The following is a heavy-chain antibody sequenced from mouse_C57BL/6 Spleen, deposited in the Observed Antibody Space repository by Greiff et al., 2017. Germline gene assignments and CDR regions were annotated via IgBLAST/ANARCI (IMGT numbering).Heavy chain of an antibody. D-gene: IGHD3-3*01. Sequence: EVMLVESGGGSVQPGGSLSLSCAASGFTFTDYYMSWVRQPPGKALEWLGFIRNKANGYTTEYSVSVKGRVTISRDNAQSILYLQMYALRAEDSATYYCARYTGTWFAYWGKGTLVTVSA. CDR3: ARYTGTWFAY. J-gene: IGHJ3*01. CDR1: GFTFTDYY. V-gene: IGHV7-3*01. CDR2: IRNKANGYTT.